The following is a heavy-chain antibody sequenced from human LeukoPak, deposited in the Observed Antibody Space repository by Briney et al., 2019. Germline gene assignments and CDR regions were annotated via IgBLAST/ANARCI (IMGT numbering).Heavy chain of an antibody. V-gene: IGHV4-39*07. D-gene: IGHD1-26*01. CDR3: ARGGGSGSYFGHYYYYGMDV. CDR2: INHSGST. J-gene: IGHJ6*02. Sequence: SETLSLTCTVSGASISSNNYYWGWIRQPPGKGLEWIGEINHSGSTNYNPSLKSRVTISVDTSKNQFSPKLSSVTAADTAVYYCARGGGSGSYFGHYYYYGMDVWGQGTTVTVSS. CDR1: GASISSNNYY.